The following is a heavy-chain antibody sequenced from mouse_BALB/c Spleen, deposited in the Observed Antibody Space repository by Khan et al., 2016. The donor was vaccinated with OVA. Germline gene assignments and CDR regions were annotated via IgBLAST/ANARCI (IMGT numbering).Heavy chain of an antibody. J-gene: IGHJ2*01. CDR1: GYSITSDYA. CDR3: ARMSGGDFDF. V-gene: IGHV3-2*02. CDR2: ISYSGNT. Sequence: EVQLQESGPGLVKPSQSLSLTCTVTGYSITSDYAWSWIRQFPGNKLEWMGYISYSGNTKYNPSLKSRISLTRDTSKNQFFLQLNSVTTEDTATYYCARMSGGDFDFWGQGTTLTVSS. D-gene: IGHD4-1*01.